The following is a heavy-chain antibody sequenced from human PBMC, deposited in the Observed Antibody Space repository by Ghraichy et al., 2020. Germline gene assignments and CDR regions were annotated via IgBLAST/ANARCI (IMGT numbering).Heavy chain of an antibody. V-gene: IGHV4-61*02. Sequence: SQTLSLTCTVSGGSISSGSYYWSWIRQPAGKGLEWIGRIYTSGSTNYNPSLKSRVTISVDTSKNQFSLKLSSVTAADTAVYYCARDEKVIVVVPAARDYYYYYGMDVWGQGTTVTVSS. J-gene: IGHJ6*02. CDR1: GGSISSGSYY. D-gene: IGHD2-2*01. CDR2: IYTSGST. CDR3: ARDEKVIVVVPAARDYYYYYGMDV.